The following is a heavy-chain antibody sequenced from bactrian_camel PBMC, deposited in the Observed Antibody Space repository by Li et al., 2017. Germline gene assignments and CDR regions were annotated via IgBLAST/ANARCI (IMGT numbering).Heavy chain of an antibody. V-gene: IGHV3S1*01. Sequence: HVQLVESGGGLVQPGGSLRLSCAASGFTFSNYWMYWVRQAPGKGLDWVSTIDSLGGDTVYTDSVKGRFTISRDNAKNTVYLQLNSLKTEDMAMYYCAKDTHLWGQYGMGYWGKGTQVTVS. D-gene: IGHD5*01. CDR1: GFTFSNYW. CDR2: IDSLGGDT. J-gene: IGHJ7*01.